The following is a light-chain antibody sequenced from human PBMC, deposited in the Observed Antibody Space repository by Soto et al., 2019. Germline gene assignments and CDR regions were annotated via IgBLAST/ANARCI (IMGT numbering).Light chain of an antibody. V-gene: IGLV1-47*01. CDR1: SSNIGSYF. Sequence: QSALTQPPSVSGAPGQRVTISCSGSSSNIGSYFVFWYQHLPGTAPKLLIYRNNERPSGVPDRFSGSKSGTSASLAINGLRSEEGAYYYCASGDDGRNLFGIGTKVTVL. CDR2: RNN. J-gene: IGLJ1*01. CDR3: ASGDDGRNL.